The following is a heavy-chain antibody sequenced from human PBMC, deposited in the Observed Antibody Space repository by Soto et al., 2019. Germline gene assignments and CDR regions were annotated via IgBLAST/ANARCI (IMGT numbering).Heavy chain of an antibody. Sequence: LSLTCGVYGGSFSAYSWTWLRQSPGKGLEWIGEITHGGSTDYNPALKSRLVMSVDTSKNQFSLRVTSVTAADAAVYFCARARFDSWSHIYYGLDVWGQGTTVTAP. CDR3: ARARFDSWSHIYYGLDV. V-gene: IGHV4-34*01. D-gene: IGHD3-3*01. J-gene: IGHJ6*02. CDR2: ITHGGST. CDR1: GGSFSAYS.